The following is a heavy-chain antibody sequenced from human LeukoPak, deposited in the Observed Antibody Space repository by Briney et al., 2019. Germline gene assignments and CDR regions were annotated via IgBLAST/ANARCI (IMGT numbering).Heavy chain of an antibody. J-gene: IGHJ6*02. V-gene: IGHV4-30-4*08. CDR3: ARGGSGSYYDHYYYYYGMDV. Sequence: SQTLSLTYTVSCGSISSSSYYWGWIRQPPWKGRELIGNIYYIGNTYYNPSLKSRVTISVDTSKHQFSLMLRSVTAADKDVYYCARGGSGSYYDHYYYYYGMDVWGQGTTVTVSS. CDR1: CGSISSSSYY. CDR2: IYYIGNT. D-gene: IGHD3-10*01.